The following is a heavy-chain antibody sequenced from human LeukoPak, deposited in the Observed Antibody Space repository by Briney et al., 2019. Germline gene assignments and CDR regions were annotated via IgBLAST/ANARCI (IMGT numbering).Heavy chain of an antibody. V-gene: IGHV3-33*01. Sequence: GGSLSLACAASGFTLHSYGMHRVGQAPGKGLEWVAIIWYDGSNKYYADSVKGRFTVSRDNSRDTLYLQMNSLRDEDTAVYYCASWIVGATSSHAFDIWGRGTMVTVSS. D-gene: IGHD1-26*01. CDR1: GFTLHSYG. J-gene: IGHJ3*02. CDR3: ASWIVGATSSHAFDI. CDR2: IWYDGSNK.